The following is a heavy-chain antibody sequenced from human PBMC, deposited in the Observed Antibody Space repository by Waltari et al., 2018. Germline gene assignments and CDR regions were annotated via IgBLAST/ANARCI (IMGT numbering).Heavy chain of an antibody. J-gene: IGHJ4*02. CDR1: GGTFSRYA. V-gene: IGHV1-69*13. CDR3: ARSEGYYYDSSGYAQGY. Sequence: VQLVQSGAEVKKTRSSVKVSCEASGGTFSRYAISWVRQAPGQGLEWMGGIIPIFGTANYAQKFKGRVTITADESTSTAYMELSSLRSEDTAVYYGARSEGYYYDSSGYAQGYWGQGTLVTVSS. CDR2: IIPIFGTA. D-gene: IGHD3-22*01.